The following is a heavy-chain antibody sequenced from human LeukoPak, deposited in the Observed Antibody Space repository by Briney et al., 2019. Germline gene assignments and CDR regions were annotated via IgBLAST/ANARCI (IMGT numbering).Heavy chain of an antibody. Sequence: SGGSLRLSCAASGFTFSSYSMNWVRQAPGKGLEWVSSISSSSSYIYYADSVKGRFTISRDNAKNSLYLQMNSLRAEDTPVYYCARDFHYYDSSGADWGQGTLVTVSS. D-gene: IGHD3-22*01. CDR1: GFTFSSYS. CDR3: ARDFHYYDSSGAD. V-gene: IGHV3-21*01. CDR2: ISSSSSYI. J-gene: IGHJ4*02.